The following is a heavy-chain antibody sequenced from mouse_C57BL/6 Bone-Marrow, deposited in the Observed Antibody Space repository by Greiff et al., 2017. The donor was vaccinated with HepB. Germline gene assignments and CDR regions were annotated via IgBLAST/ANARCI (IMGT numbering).Heavy chain of an antibody. D-gene: IGHD2-4*01. Sequence: VQLQQSGTLLARPGASVKMSCKTSGYTFTSYWMHWVKQRPGQGLEWIGAIYPGNSDTSYNQKFKGKAKLTALTSASTAYMELSSLTNEDSAVYYCTRSPMITRYYYAMDYWGQGTSVTVSS. CDR1: GYTFTSYW. V-gene: IGHV1-5*01. CDR2: IYPGNSDT. CDR3: TRSPMITRYYYAMDY. J-gene: IGHJ4*01.